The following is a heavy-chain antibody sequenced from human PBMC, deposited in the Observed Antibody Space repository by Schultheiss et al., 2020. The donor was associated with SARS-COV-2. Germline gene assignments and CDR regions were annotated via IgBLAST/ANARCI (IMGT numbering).Heavy chain of an antibody. D-gene: IGHD3-10*01. Sequence: SQTLSLTCTVSGGSISSYYWSWIRQPAGKGLEWIGRIYTSGSTNYNPSLKSRVTISVDKSKNQFSLKLSSVTAADTAVYYCARKVVGFGELVASIYGMDVWGQGTTVTVSS. J-gene: IGHJ6*02. V-gene: IGHV4-4*07. CDR3: ARKVVGFGELVASIYGMDV. CDR1: GGSISSYY. CDR2: IYTSGST.